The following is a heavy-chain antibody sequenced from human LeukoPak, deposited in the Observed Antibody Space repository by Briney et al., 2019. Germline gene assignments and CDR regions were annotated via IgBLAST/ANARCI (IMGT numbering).Heavy chain of an antibody. CDR2: IWYDGSNK. V-gene: IGHV3-33*01. J-gene: IGHJ4*02. CDR1: GFTFSSYG. D-gene: IGHD3-10*01. CDR3: ARDRGDPGPFDY. Sequence: GGSLRLSCAASGFTFSSYGMHWVRQAPGKGLEWVAVIWYDGSNKYYADSVKGRFTISRDNSKNTLYLQMNGLRAEDTAVYHCARDRGDPGPFDYWGQGTLVTVSS.